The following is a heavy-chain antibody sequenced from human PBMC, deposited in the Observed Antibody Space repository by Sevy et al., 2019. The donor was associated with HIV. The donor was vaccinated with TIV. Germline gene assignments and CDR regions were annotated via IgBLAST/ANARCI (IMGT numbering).Heavy chain of an antibody. CDR2: IYTSGYT. V-gene: IGHV4-61*02. Sequence: SETLSLTCTVSGGSISSGSYYWSWIRQPAGKGLEWIGRIYTSGYTNYNPALKSRVPISVDTSKNQFALKLSSVNAADTAVYYCAREWRGAVAALHFDYWGQGTLVTVS. CDR1: GGSISSGSYY. D-gene: IGHD6-19*01. J-gene: IGHJ4*02. CDR3: AREWRGAVAALHFDY.